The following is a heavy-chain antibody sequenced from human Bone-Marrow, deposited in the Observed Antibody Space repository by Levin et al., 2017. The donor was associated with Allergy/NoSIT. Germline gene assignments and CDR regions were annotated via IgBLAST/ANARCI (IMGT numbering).Heavy chain of an antibody. Sequence: SSETLSLTCTVSSGSISSHHWSWIRQPPGKGLEWIGYIFYSGSTNYNPSLKSRVTMSIDTSKMQFSLKLNSVTAADTAVYYCATRPPASVFDGVFDYWGQGTPVTVSS. J-gene: IGHJ4*02. CDR2: IFYSGST. V-gene: IGHV4-59*11. CDR1: SGSISSHH. CDR3: ATRPPASVFDGVFDY. D-gene: IGHD5/OR15-5a*01.